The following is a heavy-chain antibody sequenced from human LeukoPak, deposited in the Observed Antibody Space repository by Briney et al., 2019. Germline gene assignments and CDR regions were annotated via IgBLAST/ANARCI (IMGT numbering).Heavy chain of an antibody. V-gene: IGHV3-21*01. CDR1: GFTFSSSTFGSYT. Sequence: GGSLRLSCATSGFTFSSSTFGSYTMNWVRQAPGKGLEWASSISSTGTYIYYTDSVKGRFTISRDIANSLLYLQMNSLRADDTAVYYCARDLDYSTGFDYWGQGTLVTVSS. J-gene: IGHJ4*02. D-gene: IGHD4-11*01. CDR3: ARDLDYSTGFDY. CDR2: ISSTGTYI.